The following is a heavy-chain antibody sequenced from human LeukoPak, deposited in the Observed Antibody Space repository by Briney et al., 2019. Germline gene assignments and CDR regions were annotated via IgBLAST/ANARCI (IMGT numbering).Heavy chain of an antibody. J-gene: IGHJ5*02. CDR1: GGSISSGGYY. V-gene: IGHV4-31*03. CDR2: IYYSGST. Sequence: SQPLSLTCTVSGGSISSGGYYWSWIRQHPGKGLEWIEYIYYSGSTYYNPSLTSRVTISVDTSKNQFSLKLSSVTAADTAVYYCARGHGYYVKWFDPWGQGTLVTVSS. D-gene: IGHD3-22*01. CDR3: ARGHGYYVKWFDP.